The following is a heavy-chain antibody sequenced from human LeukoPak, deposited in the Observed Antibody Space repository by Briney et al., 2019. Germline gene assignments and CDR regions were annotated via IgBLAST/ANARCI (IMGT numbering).Heavy chain of an antibody. CDR1: GFTFSSHG. CDR2: IWYDGSDE. Sequence: PGGSLRLSCAESGFTFSSHGMHWVRQAPGKGLEWVSIIWYDGSDEYYADSVKGRFTISGDNSKNTLYLQMNSLRAEDTAVYYCARDGGYHSSGPFDYWGQGTLVTVSS. J-gene: IGHJ4*02. V-gene: IGHV3-33*01. CDR3: ARDGGYHSSGPFDY. D-gene: IGHD3-22*01.